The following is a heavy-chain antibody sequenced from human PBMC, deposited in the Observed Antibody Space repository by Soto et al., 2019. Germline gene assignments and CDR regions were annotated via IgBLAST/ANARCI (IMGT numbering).Heavy chain of an antibody. CDR1: DYY. D-gene: IGHD3-22*01. CDR3: ATRGPDTSTYYGTGKYWYFDL. Sequence: XSVKVSCKASDYYIHWVRQAPGQGLEWMGIINPSGGSTYSQMFQGRVTMTRDTSTNTVYMELSSLRSEDTAVYYCATRGPDTSTYYGTGKYWYFDLWGRGTLVTVSS. V-gene: IGHV1-46*01. J-gene: IGHJ2*01. CDR2: INPSGGST.